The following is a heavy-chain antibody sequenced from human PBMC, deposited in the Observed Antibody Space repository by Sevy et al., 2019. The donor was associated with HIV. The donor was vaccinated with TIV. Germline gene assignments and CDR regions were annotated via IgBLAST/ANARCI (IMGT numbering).Heavy chain of an antibody. J-gene: IGHJ5*02. Sequence: ASVKVSCKVSGYTLTELSMHWVRQAPGKGLEWMGTFDPEDDEKIYAQKFQGRVTMTEDTSTDTAYMELSRLRSEDTAVYYCARASGYSSSWYRENNWFDPWGQGTLVTVSS. CDR1: GYTLTELS. CDR2: FDPEDDEK. V-gene: IGHV1-24*01. D-gene: IGHD6-13*01. CDR3: ARASGYSSSWYRENNWFDP.